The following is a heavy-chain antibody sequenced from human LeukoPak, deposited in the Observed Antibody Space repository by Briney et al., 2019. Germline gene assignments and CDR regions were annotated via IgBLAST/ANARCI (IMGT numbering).Heavy chain of an antibody. Sequence: SETLSLTCTVSGGSISSYYWSWIRQPPGKGLDWIGYIYHTGTTNYNPSLKSRVTISVDTSKNQFSLKLSSVTAAGTAVYYCARQNPAAEGQGLDHWGQGALVTVSS. CDR2: IYHTGTT. D-gene: IGHD6-13*01. V-gene: IGHV4-59*08. J-gene: IGHJ4*02. CDR1: GGSISSYY. CDR3: ARQNPAAEGQGLDH.